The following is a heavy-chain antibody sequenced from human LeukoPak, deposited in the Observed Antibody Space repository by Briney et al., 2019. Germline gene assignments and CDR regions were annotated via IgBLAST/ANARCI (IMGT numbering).Heavy chain of an antibody. Sequence: ASVKVSCKASGYTFTSYGISWVRQAPGQGLEWMGWISAYNGNTNYAQKLQGRVTMTTDTSTSTAYMELRSLRSDDTAVYYCARGSYCGGGSCYYYYGMDVWGQGTTVTVSS. D-gene: IGHD2-15*01. CDR2: ISAYNGNT. V-gene: IGHV1-18*01. CDR1: GYTFTSYG. CDR3: ARGSYCGGGSCYYYYGMDV. J-gene: IGHJ6*02.